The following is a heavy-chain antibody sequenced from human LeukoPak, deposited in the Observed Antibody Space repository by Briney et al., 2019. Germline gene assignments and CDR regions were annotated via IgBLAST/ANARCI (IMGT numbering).Heavy chain of an antibody. J-gene: IGHJ5*02. CDR2: IKKDGDDK. D-gene: IGHD6-13*01. Sequence: PGGSLRLSCAASGFAFSDYWMSWVRQAPGKGLEWVANIKKDGDDKYYVESVKGRFTISRDNAKNTLYLQMNSLRAEDTAVYYCARDLRAIAAAGTRFDPWGQGTLVTVSS. CDR1: GFAFSDYW. V-gene: IGHV3-7*01. CDR3: ARDLRAIAAAGTRFDP.